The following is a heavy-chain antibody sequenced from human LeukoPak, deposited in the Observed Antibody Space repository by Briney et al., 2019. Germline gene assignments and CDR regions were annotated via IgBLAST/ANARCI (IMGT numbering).Heavy chain of an antibody. V-gene: IGHV1-2*02. D-gene: IGHD1-26*01. Sequence: GASVKVSCKASGYTFTGYYMHWVRQAPGQGLEWMGWINPNSGGTNYAQKFQGRVTMTRDTSISTAYMELSRLRSDDTAVYYCARVSSERELNILADYWGQGTLVTVSS. CDR1: GYTFTGYY. CDR2: INPNSGGT. CDR3: ARVSSERELNILADY. J-gene: IGHJ4*02.